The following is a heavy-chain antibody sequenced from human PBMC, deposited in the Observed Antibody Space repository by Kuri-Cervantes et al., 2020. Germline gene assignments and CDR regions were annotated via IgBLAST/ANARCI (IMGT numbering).Heavy chain of an antibody. Sequence: LSLTCAASGFTFSSYGMHWVRQAPGKGLEWVAVIWYDGSNKYYADSVKGRFTISRDNSKNTLYLQMNSLRAEDTAVYYCARDSQQLVLLPLYNWFDPWGQGTLVTVSS. CDR2: IWYDGSNK. D-gene: IGHD6-13*01. CDR1: GFTFSSYG. V-gene: IGHV3-33*01. J-gene: IGHJ5*02. CDR3: ARDSQQLVLLPLYNWFDP.